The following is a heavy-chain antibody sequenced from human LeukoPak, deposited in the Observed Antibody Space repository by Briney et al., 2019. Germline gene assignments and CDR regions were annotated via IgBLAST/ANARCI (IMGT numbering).Heavy chain of an antibody. Sequence: PGGSLRLSCAASGFTFSSYAMSWVRQAPGKGLEWVSAISGSSSYIYYADSVKGRFTISRDNAKNSLYLQMNSLRAEDTAVYYCARENWFDPWGQGTLVTVSS. CDR2: ISGSSSYI. V-gene: IGHV3-21*01. CDR1: GFTFSSYA. CDR3: ARENWFDP. J-gene: IGHJ5*02.